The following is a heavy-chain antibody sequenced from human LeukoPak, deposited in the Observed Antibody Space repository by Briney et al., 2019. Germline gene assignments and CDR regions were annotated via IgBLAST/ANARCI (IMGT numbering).Heavy chain of an antibody. CDR2: ININSGGI. CDR3: ARDRDGGVGTIDY. V-gene: IGHV1-2*06. CDR1: GYTFIDYW. J-gene: IGHJ4*02. D-gene: IGHD3-3*01. Sequence: GASVKVSCKASGYTFIDYWIHWVRQAPGQGLEWMGRININSGGINYAQEFQGRVTMTRATSISTAYMELSRLRFDDTAVYYCARDRDGGVGTIDYWGQGTLVPVSS.